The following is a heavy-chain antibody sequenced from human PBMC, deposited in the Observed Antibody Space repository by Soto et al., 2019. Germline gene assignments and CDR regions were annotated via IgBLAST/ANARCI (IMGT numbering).Heavy chain of an antibody. Sequence: EAQLVESGGGLVQPGRSLRLSCAGSGFIFDDFAIHWVRQAPGKGLEWVSGISWNSDSIGYADSVKGRFIISRDNAKNALYLQMNSLRVEDTAFYYCTKVGGLYDFWSGPLHFDLWGQGTLVTVSS. CDR3: TKVGGLYDFWSGPLHFDL. D-gene: IGHD3-3*01. V-gene: IGHV3-9*01. CDR2: ISWNSDSI. CDR1: GFIFDDFA. J-gene: IGHJ4*02.